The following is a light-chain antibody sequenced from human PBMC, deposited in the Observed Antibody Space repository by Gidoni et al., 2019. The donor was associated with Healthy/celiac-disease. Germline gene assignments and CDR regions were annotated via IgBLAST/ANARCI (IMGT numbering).Light chain of an antibody. Sequence: QSVLTQPPSVSPAPGQKVTISCSGSSSKIGNNSVSWYQQLPGTAPKLLIYDNNKRPSGIPDRFSGSKSGTSATLGITGLQTGDEADYYCGTWDSSLSAVVFGGGTKLTVL. J-gene: IGLJ2*01. CDR2: DNN. CDR1: SSKIGNNS. V-gene: IGLV1-51*01. CDR3: GTWDSSLSAVV.